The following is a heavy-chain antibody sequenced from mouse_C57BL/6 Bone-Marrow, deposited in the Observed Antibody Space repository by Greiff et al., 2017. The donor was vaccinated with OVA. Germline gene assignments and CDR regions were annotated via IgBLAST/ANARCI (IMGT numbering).Heavy chain of an antibody. V-gene: IGHV1-82*01. CDR1: GYAFSSSW. D-gene: IGHD1-1*01. CDR3: ARHDYGSSYIY. J-gene: IGHJ2*01. CDR2: IYPGDGDT. Sequence: QVQLQQSGPELVKPGASVKISCKASGYAFSSSWMNWVKQRPGKGLEWIGRIYPGDGDTNYNGKFKGKATLTADTSSSTAYMQFSSLTSEDSAVYFCARHDYGSSYIYWGQGTTLTVSS.